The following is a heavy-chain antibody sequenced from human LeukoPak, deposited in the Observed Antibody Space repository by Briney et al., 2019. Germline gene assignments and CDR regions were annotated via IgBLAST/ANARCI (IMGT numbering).Heavy chain of an antibody. CDR3: ARTTYYYDSSGSGDFDY. CDR1: GGSISSYY. CDR2: IYYSGST. V-gene: IGHV4-59*01. J-gene: IGHJ4*02. D-gene: IGHD3-22*01. Sequence: SETLSLTCTVSGGSISSYYWSWIRQAPGKGLEWIGYIYYSGSTNYNPSLKSRVTISVDTSKNQFSLKLSSVTAADTAVYYCARTTYYYDSSGSGDFDYWGQGTLVTVSS.